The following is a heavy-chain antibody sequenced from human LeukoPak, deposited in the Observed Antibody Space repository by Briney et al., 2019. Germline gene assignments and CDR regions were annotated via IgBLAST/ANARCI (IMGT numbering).Heavy chain of an antibody. CDR2: IQYDGSTT. V-gene: IGHV3-74*01. CDR3: AKEHSVVAAPNC. J-gene: IGHJ4*02. D-gene: IGHD2-15*01. CDR1: GFSFSSYW. Sequence: QPGGSLRLSCAASGFSFSSYWMHWVRQVPGKGLVWVARIQYDGSTTNYADSVKGRFTISRDNSKNTLYLQMNSLRAEDTAVYYCAKEHSVVAAPNCWGQGTLVTVSS.